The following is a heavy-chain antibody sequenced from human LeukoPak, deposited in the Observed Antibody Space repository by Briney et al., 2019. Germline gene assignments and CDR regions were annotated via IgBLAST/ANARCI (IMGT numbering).Heavy chain of an antibody. CDR1: GGSISSYY. Sequence: SETLSLTCTLSGGSISSYYWSWIRQPPGKELKWIGYIYYSGSTNYNPSLKSRVTISVDTSKNQFSLKLSSVTAADTAVYYCARDRTTVTTHWFAPWGQGTLVTASP. V-gene: IGHV4-59*01. CDR3: ARDRTTVTTHWFAP. CDR2: IYYSGST. D-gene: IGHD4-17*01. J-gene: IGHJ5*02.